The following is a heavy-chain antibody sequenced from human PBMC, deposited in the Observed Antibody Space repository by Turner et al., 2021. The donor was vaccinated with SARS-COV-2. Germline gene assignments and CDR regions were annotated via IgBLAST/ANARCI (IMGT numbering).Heavy chain of an antibody. CDR1: GYTLTELS. J-gene: IGHJ5*02. V-gene: IGHV1-24*01. CDR3: ATGYQLRVNWFDP. Sequence: QVQLVQSGAEVKKPGASVKVSCKISGYTLTELSMYWVRQAPGKGLEWMGGFDPEDGETIYAQNFQGRVTTTEDTSTDTAYMELSSLRSEDTAVYFCATGYQLRVNWFDPWGQGTLVTVSS. CDR2: FDPEDGET. D-gene: IGHD2-2*01.